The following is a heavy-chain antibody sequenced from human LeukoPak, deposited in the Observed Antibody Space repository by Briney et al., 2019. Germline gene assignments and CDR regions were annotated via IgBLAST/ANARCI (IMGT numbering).Heavy chain of an antibody. D-gene: IGHD6-13*01. Sequence: PGGSLRLSCAASGFTFSNAWMSWVRQAPGKGLEWVGRIKSKTDGGTTDYAAPVKGRFTISRDDSKNTLYQQMNSLKTEDTAVYYCTTVFDSSSWSRTEYFQHWGQGTLVTVSS. CDR1: GFTFSNAW. J-gene: IGHJ1*01. V-gene: IGHV3-15*01. CDR3: TTVFDSSSWSRTEYFQH. CDR2: IKSKTDGGTT.